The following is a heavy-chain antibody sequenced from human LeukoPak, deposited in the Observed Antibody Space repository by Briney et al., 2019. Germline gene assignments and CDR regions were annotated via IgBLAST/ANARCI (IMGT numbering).Heavy chain of an antibody. CDR3: ARQGGGSGSYLGDAFDI. D-gene: IGHD3-10*01. J-gene: IGHJ3*02. CDR2: IYPGDSDT. CDR1: GYSFTSYW. V-gene: IGHV5-51*01. Sequence: GESLKISCKGSGYSFTSYWIGWVRQMPGKGLEWMEIIYPGDSDTRYSPSFQGQVTISADKSISTAYLQWSSLKASDTAMYYCARQGGGSGSYLGDAFDIWGQGTMVTVSS.